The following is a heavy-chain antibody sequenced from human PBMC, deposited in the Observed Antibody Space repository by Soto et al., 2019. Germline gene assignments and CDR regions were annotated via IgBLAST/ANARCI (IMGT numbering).Heavy chain of an antibody. CDR3: ARPPYGSGSYWDY. V-gene: IGHV5-51*01. CDR1: GYSFTNYW. Sequence: GESLKISCKGSGYSFTNYWIGWVRQMPGKGLEWMGITYPSDSDTRYSPSFQGQVTISADKSISTAYLQWSSLKASDTAMYYCARPPYGSGSYWDYWGQGTLVTVSS. J-gene: IGHJ4*02. CDR2: TYPSDSDT. D-gene: IGHD3-10*01.